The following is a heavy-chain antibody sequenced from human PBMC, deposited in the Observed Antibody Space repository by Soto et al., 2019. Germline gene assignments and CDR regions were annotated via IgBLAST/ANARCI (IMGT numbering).Heavy chain of an antibody. CDR3: AKQSDITIFGLVNGGIAV. J-gene: IGHJ6*02. CDR1: GCLFTNYW. CDR2: IDPSDSYT. D-gene: IGHD3-3*01. V-gene: IGHV5-10-1*01. Sequence: GESLKISCQGAGCLFTNYWITWVRQMRGKGLEWMGRIDPSDSYTNYSPSFQGHVTISADKSITTAYLQWSSLKASDTAIYYCAKQSDITIFGLVNGGIAVWGQGTTVTVSS.